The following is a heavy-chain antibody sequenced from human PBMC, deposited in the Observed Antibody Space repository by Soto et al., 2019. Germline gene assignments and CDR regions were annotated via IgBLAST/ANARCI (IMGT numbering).Heavy chain of an antibody. V-gene: IGHV2-5*02. CDR1: GFSLATSGVG. J-gene: IGHJ4*02. CDR2: IYWDDDK. CDR3: AHRVGLQGNWNGGYFDF. Sequence: QVTLEESGPTRVKPTQTLTLTCTFSGFSLATSGVGVGWVRQPPGKALERLALIYWDDDKRYSPSLRSRVTVTKDTSRNQVVLTMTNMDPVDTATYYCAHRVGLQGNWNGGYFDFWGQGALVTVYS. D-gene: IGHD1-1*01.